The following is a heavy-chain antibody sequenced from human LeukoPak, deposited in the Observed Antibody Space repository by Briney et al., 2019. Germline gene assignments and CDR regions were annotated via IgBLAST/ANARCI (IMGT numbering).Heavy chain of an antibody. CDR2: IYYSGST. V-gene: IGHV4-39*01. CDR1: GGSISSSSYY. Sequence: SETLSLTCTVSGGSISSSSYYWGWIRQPPGKGLEWIGSIYYSGSTYYNPSLKSRVTISVDTSKNQFSLKLSSVTAADTAVYYCASYDFWSGYPYWGQGTLVTVSS. D-gene: IGHD3-3*01. CDR3: ASYDFWSGYPY. J-gene: IGHJ4*02.